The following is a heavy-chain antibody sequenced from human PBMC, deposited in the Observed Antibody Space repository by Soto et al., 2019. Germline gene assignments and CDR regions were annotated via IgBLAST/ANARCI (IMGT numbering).Heavy chain of an antibody. CDR2: INAGNGNT. V-gene: IGHV1-3*01. CDR3: ARGTKPIDY. D-gene: IGHD3-9*01. J-gene: IGHJ4*02. Sequence: GASVKVSCKASGYTFTNFGISWVRQAPGQGLEWMGWINAGNGNTKYSQKFQGRVTITRDTSASTAYMELSSLRSEDTAVYYCARGTKPIDYWGQGTLVTVSS. CDR1: GYTFTNFG.